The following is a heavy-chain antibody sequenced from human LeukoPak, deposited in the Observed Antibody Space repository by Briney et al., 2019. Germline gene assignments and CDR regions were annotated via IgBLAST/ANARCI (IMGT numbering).Heavy chain of an antibody. V-gene: IGHV1-8*01. Sequence: ASVKVSCKASGYTFTSYDINWVRQATGQGLEWMGWMNPNSGNTGYAQKLQGRVTMTRNTSISTAYMELSSLRSEDTAVYYCAKAPYDSSGYHDYWGQGTLVTVSS. CDR3: AKAPYDSSGYHDY. CDR1: GYTFTSYD. J-gene: IGHJ4*02. D-gene: IGHD3-22*01. CDR2: MNPNSGNT.